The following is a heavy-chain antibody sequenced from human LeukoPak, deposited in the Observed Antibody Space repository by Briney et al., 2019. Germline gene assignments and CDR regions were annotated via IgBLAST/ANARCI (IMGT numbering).Heavy chain of an antibody. V-gene: IGHV3-72*01. D-gene: IGHD1-26*01. CDR1: GFTFSDHY. Sequence: GGSLRLSCAVSGFTFSDHYMDWVRQAPGKGLEWVGRTRNKANSYTTVYAASVQGRFTVSRDDTKNSLYLQMNSLKTEDTAVYYCARGYHSFNVWGQGTTVTVSS. CDR3: ARGYHSFNV. J-gene: IGHJ6*02. CDR2: TRNKANSYTT.